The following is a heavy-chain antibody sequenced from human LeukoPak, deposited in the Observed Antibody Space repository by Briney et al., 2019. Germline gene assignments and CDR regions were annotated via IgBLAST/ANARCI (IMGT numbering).Heavy chain of an antibody. J-gene: IGHJ4*02. CDR3: ARDSRQLVGIDY. CDR2: INHSGIN. D-gene: IGHD6-6*01. Sequence: SETLSLTCAFYGGSFSGYSLTWIRQPPGKGLEWIGEINHSGINHFNPSLKSRVTISADTSKNQFSLKLSSVTAADTAVYYCARDSRQLVGIDYWGQGTLVTVSS. V-gene: IGHV4-34*01. CDR1: GGSFSGYS.